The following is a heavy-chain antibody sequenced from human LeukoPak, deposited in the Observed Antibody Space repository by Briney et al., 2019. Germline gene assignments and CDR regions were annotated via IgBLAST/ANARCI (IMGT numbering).Heavy chain of an antibody. CDR1: GFTFSDHY. V-gene: IGHV3-72*01. Sequence: GGSLRLSCAASGFTFSDHYIDWVRQAPGKGLEWVVRIRNKANSYTTEYAASVRGRFTVSRDDSKNSVYLQMNSLRAEDTAVYYCARDSGSFDYWGQGTLVTVSS. D-gene: IGHD1-26*01. J-gene: IGHJ4*02. CDR2: IRNKANSYTT. CDR3: ARDSGSFDY.